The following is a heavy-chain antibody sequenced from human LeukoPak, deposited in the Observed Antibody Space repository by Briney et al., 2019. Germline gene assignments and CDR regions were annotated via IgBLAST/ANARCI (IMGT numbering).Heavy chain of an antibody. D-gene: IGHD2-2*01. V-gene: IGHV1-2*02. CDR2: INPNSGGT. CDR1: GYTFTGYY. Sequence: GPVKVSCNASGYTFTGYYMHWVRQPPGQGLEWMGWINPNSGGTNYAQKFQDRVTMTRDTSISTVYMELSRLRSDDTAVYYCARDVAYCSSTSCYLAYYYYYMDVWGKGTTVTVSS. CDR3: ARDVAYCSSTSCYLAYYYYYMDV. J-gene: IGHJ6*03.